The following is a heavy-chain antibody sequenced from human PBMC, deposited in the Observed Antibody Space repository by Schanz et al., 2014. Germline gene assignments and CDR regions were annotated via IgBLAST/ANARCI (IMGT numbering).Heavy chain of an antibody. Sequence: EVQLVESGGGLVQPGESLRVSCAASGFTFSNYWMSWVRQAPGKGLEWVANIRQEGSEKYYVDSVKGRFTVSRDDAKNSVYLQMNSLRVEDTAVYYCARSEMDRGVIWGYWGQGTLVTVSS. CDR2: IRQEGSEK. D-gene: IGHD3-10*01. CDR3: ARSEMDRGVIWGY. CDR1: GFTFSNYW. V-gene: IGHV3-7*01. J-gene: IGHJ4*02.